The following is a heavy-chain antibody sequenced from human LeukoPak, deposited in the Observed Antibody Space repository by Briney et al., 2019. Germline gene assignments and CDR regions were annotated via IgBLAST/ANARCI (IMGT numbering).Heavy chain of an antibody. Sequence: GGSLRLSCAASGFTFSSYAMHWVRQAPGKGLEGVAVISYDGSNKYYADSVKGRFTISRDNSKNTLYLQMNSLRAEDTAVYYCAREGGGYSYGCVFDYWGQGTLVTVSS. D-gene: IGHD5-18*01. CDR3: AREGGGYSYGCVFDY. CDR1: GFTFSSYA. J-gene: IGHJ4*02. CDR2: ISYDGSNK. V-gene: IGHV3-30-3*01.